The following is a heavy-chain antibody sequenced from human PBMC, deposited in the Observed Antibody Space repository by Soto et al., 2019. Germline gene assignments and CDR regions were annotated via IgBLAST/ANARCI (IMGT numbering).Heavy chain of an antibody. D-gene: IGHD4-17*01. CDR3: ARGNHYDYGDYVVSSLSYYFDY. V-gene: IGHV3-48*01. J-gene: IGHJ4*02. CDR2: ISSSSSTI. Sequence: PGGSLRLSSAASGFNFSSYSMNWVRQAPGKGLEWVSYISSSSSTIYYADSVKGRFTISRDNAKNSLYLQMNSLRAEDTAVYYCARGNHYDYGDYVVSSLSYYFDYWGQGTLVTVSS. CDR1: GFNFSSYS.